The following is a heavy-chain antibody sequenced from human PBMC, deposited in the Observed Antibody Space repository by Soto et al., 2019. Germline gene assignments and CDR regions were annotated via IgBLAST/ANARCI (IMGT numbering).Heavy chain of an antibody. D-gene: IGHD6-19*01. J-gene: IGHJ3*02. CDR2: INPNSGGT. Sequence: ASVKVSCKASGYTFTGYYMHWVRQAPGQGLERMGWINPNSGGTNYAQKFQGWVTMTRDTSISTAYMELSRLRSDDTAVYYCARDTDYGSGAFDIWGQGTMVTVSS. V-gene: IGHV1-2*04. CDR3: ARDTDYGSGAFDI. CDR1: GYTFTGYY.